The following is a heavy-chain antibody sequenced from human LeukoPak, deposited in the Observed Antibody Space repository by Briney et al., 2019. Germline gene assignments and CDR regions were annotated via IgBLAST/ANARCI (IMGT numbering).Heavy chain of an antibody. V-gene: IGHV3-30-3*01. CDR3: APDPNKWLRNY. D-gene: IGHD5-12*01. CDR2: ISYDGSNK. J-gene: IGHJ4*02. Sequence: QAGGSLRLSCAASGFTFSSYAMHWVRQAPGKGLEWVAVISYDGSNKYYADSVKGRFTISRDNSKNTLYLQMNSLRAEDTAVYYCAPDPNKWLRNYWGQGTLVTVSS. CDR1: GFTFSSYA.